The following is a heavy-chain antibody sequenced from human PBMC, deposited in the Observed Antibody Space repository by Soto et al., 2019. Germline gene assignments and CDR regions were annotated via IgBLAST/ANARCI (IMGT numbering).Heavy chain of an antibody. J-gene: IGHJ1*01. Sequence: EVQLLESGGGLVQPGGSLRLSCAASGFTFSSYAMSWVRQAPGKGLEWVSAISGGGGSTYYADSVKGRFTISRDNSKNTLYLQMNSLTAEDTAAYYCARDPETIYCDEYFQHWGQGTLVTVSS. D-gene: IGHD3-22*01. CDR1: GFTFSSYA. CDR2: ISGGGGST. CDR3: ARDPETIYCDEYFQH. V-gene: IGHV3-23*01.